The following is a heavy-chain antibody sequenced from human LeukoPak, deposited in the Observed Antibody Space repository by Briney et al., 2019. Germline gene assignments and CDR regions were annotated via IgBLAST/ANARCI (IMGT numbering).Heavy chain of an antibody. V-gene: IGHV4-4*07. D-gene: IGHD5-24*01. Sequence: SETLSLTCSVSGDSISYFYWSWIRQAAGKGLEWIGRISGSGSTDYNASLKSRVTMSVDTSKNQLSLKVISVTAADTAVYYCARDSRAPGWLQLSSFYYFDYWGQGTLVTVSS. CDR3: ARDSRAPGWLQLSSFYYFDY. CDR1: GDSISYFY. J-gene: IGHJ4*02. CDR2: ISGSGST.